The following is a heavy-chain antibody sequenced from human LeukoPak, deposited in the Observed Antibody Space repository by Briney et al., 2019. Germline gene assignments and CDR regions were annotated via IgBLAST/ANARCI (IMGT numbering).Heavy chain of an antibody. V-gene: IGHV3-23*01. CDR3: AKAVDGSGSYYYYYYYMDV. Sequence: GGSLRLSCAASGFTFSSYAMSWVRQAPGKGLEWVSAISGSGGSTYYADSVKGRFTISRDNSKNTLYLQMNSLRAEDTAVYYCAKAVDGSGSYYYYYYYMDVWGKGTTVTVSS. D-gene: IGHD3-10*01. CDR1: GFTFSSYA. J-gene: IGHJ6*03. CDR2: ISGSGGST.